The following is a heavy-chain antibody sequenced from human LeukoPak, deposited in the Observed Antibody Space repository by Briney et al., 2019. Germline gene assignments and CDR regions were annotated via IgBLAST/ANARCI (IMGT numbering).Heavy chain of an antibody. V-gene: IGHV3-21*01. Sequence: GGSLRLSCAASGFTFSSYSMNWVRQAPGKGLEWVSSISSSSSYIYYADSVKGRFTISRDNAKNSLYLQMSSLRAEDTAVYYCARDFIAVAGTGDWGQGTLVTVSS. J-gene: IGHJ4*02. D-gene: IGHD6-19*01. CDR3: ARDFIAVAGTGD. CDR1: GFTFSSYS. CDR2: ISSSSSYI.